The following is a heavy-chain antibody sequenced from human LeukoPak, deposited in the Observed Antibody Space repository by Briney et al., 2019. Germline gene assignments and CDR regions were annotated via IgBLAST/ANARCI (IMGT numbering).Heavy chain of an antibody. D-gene: IGHD4-11*01. CDR2: IMPIFGTA. CDR3: ASSAPTVAALDYYYYMDV. J-gene: IGHJ6*03. V-gene: IGHV1-69*05. CDR1: VCTFSSYA. Sequence: ASVEVSCKASVCTFSSYAISWVRQAPGQRLEWMGGIMPIFGTANYAQKFQGRVTITTDESTSTAYMDLSSLRSEDTAVYYCASSAPTVAALDYYYYMDVWGKGNTVTVSS.